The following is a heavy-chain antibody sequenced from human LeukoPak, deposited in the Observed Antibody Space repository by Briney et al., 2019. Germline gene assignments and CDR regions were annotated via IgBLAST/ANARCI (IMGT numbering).Heavy chain of an antibody. V-gene: IGHV3-21*01. CDR1: GFIFSSYD. Sequence: PGGSLRLSCAASGFIFSSYDMTWVRQAPGKGLEWVSSISTSSHYIYYADSMKGRFTISRDNAKNSLYLQMNSLRAEDTAVYYCARAPYPYGSGSHHYFDYWGQGTLVTVSS. D-gene: IGHD3-10*01. J-gene: IGHJ4*02. CDR2: ISTSSHYI. CDR3: ARAPYPYGSGSHHYFDY.